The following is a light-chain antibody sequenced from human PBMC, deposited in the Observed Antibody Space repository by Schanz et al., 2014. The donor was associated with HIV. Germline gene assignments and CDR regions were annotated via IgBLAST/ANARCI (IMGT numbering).Light chain of an antibody. J-gene: IGKJ3*01. CDR2: AAS. V-gene: IGKV1-39*01. CDR3: QQSFSFPFT. CDR1: QSIRSD. Sequence: DIQMTQSPSSLSASVGDRVTITCRASQSIRSDLNWYQQKPGKAPKLLIYAASSLQSGVPSRFSGSGTGTDFTLTISSLQPEDFATYYCQQSFSFPFTFGPGTKVDRK.